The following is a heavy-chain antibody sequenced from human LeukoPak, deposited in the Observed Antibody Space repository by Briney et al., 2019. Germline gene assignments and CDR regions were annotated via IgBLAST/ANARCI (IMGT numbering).Heavy chain of an antibody. V-gene: IGHV1-2*02. D-gene: IGHD3-10*01. J-gene: IGHJ3*02. CDR1: GYTFTGSY. CDR3: ARLWSKGDDFDI. CDR2: INPNSGGT. Sequence: ASVKVSCKASGYTFTGSYMHWVRQAPGQGLEWTGWINPNSGGTSYAQKFQGRVTMTRDTSIRTAYMELSRLRSDDTAVYHCARLWSKGDDFDIWGQGTMVTVSS.